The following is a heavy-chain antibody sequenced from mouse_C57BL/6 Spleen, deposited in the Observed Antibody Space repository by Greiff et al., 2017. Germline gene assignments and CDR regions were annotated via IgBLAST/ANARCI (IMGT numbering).Heavy chain of an antibody. CDR2: IDPETGGT. J-gene: IGHJ3*01. V-gene: IGHV1-15*01. D-gene: IGHD3-2*02. Sequence: QVQLKESGAELVRPGASVTLSCKASGYTFTDYEMHWVKQTPVHGLAWIGAIDPETGGTAYNQKFKGKAILTADKSSSTAYMELRSLTSEDSAVYYCTRRSGYWFAYWGQGTLVTVSA. CDR1: GYTFTDYE. CDR3: TRRSGYWFAY.